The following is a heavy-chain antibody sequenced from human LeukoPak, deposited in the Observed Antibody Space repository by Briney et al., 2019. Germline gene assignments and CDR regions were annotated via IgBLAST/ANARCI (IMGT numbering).Heavy chain of an antibody. CDR2: INPDGTTT. D-gene: IGHD6-6*01. J-gene: IGHJ4*02. Sequence: PGGSLRLSCAASGFTFSTYWMHWVRQAPGKGLVWVSRINPDGTTTSYADSVKGRFTISRDNAKNSLYLQMNSLRAEDTAVYYCARDVQLYHRGGTPHYWGQGTLVTVSS. CDR3: ARDVQLYHRGGTPHY. V-gene: IGHV3-74*01. CDR1: GFTFSTYW.